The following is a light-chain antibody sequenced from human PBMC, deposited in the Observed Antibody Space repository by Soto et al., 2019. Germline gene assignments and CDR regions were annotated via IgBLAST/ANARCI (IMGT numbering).Light chain of an antibody. Sequence: SVLTQPPSVSGSPGQSVTISCTGTSSDVGSYNRVSWYQQPPGTAPKLMIYEVSNRPSGVPDRFSGSKSGNTASLTISGLQAEDDADYYCSYHARLSTYVFRT. CDR3: SYHARLSTYV. CDR1: SSDVGSYNR. J-gene: IGLJ1*01. CDR2: EVS. V-gene: IGLV2-18*01.